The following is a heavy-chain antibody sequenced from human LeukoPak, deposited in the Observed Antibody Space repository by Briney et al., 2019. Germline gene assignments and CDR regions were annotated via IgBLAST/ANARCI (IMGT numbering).Heavy chain of an antibody. CDR2: IYYSGST. Sequence: SETLSLTCTVSGGSTSSYYWSWIRQPPGKGLEWIGYIYYSGSTNYNPSLKSRVTISVDTSKNQFSLKLSSVTAADTAVYYCARAHTSGSYYYYYYIDVWGKGTTVTVSS. D-gene: IGHD1-26*01. J-gene: IGHJ6*03. CDR1: GGSTSSYY. V-gene: IGHV4-59*01. CDR3: ARAHTSGSYYYYYYIDV.